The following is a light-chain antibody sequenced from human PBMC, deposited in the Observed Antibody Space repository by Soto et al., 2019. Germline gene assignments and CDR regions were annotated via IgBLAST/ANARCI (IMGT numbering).Light chain of an antibody. V-gene: IGLV2-14*03. J-gene: IGLJ2*01. CDR1: SSDIGGYNY. CDR3: ASYASSNTVL. CDR2: DVS. Sequence: QSALTQPASVSGSPGQSITISCTGTSSDIGGYNYVSWYQQHPGKAPKLMIYDVSDRPSGVSNRFSGSKSGNTASLTISGLQAEDEADYYGASYASSNTVLFGGGTKVTVL.